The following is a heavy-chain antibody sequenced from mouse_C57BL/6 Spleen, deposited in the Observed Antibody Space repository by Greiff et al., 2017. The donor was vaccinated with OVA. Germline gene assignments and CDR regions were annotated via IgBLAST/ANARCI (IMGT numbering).Heavy chain of an antibody. J-gene: IGHJ2*01. CDR1: GFTFSSYG. CDR2: ISSGGSYT. CDR3: ARHSSGSSSALDY. D-gene: IGHD1-1*01. V-gene: IGHV5-6*01. Sequence: EVQGVESGGDLVKPGGSLKLSCAASGFTFSSYGMSWVRQTPDKRLEWVATISSGGSYTYYPDSVKGRFTISRDNAKNTLYLQMSSLKSEDTAMYYCARHSSGSSSALDYWGQGTTLTVSS.